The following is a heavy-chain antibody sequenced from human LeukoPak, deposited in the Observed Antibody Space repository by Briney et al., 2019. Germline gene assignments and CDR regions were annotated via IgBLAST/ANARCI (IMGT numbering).Heavy chain of an antibody. J-gene: IGHJ6*04. CDR2: INPSGGST. V-gene: IGHV1-46*01. CDR3: ARDSYQLLSHYYYGMDV. D-gene: IGHD2-2*01. Sequence: ASVKVSCKASGYTFTSYYMHWVRQAPGQGLEWMEIINPSGGSTSYAQKFQGRVTMTRDTSTSTVYMELSSLRSEDTAVYYCARDSYQLLSHYYYGMDVWGKGTTVTVSS. CDR1: GYTFTSYY.